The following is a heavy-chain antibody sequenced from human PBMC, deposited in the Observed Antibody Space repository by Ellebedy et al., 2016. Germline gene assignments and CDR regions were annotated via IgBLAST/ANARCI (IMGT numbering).Heavy chain of an antibody. J-gene: IGHJ4*02. CDR3: ATPLYCTNGVCQDY. CDR2: INAGNGNT. Sequence: ASVKVSCKASGYTFTSYAMHWVRQAPGQRLEWMGWINAGNGNTKYSQKFQGRVTMTRDTSTSTVYMELSSLRSEDTAVYYCATPLYCTNGVCQDYWGQGTLVTVSS. CDR1: GYTFTSYA. V-gene: IGHV1-3*01. D-gene: IGHD2-8*01.